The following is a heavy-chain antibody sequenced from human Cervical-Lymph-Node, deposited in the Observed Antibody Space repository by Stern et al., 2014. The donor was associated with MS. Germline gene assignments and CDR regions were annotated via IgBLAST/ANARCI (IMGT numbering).Heavy chain of an antibody. CDR2: IFPVFGTP. Sequence: VQLVQSGAEVTKPGSSVKVSCKASGGTFSKFPSSWVRQAPGQGLEWMGGIFPVFGTPTYAQEFRGRVTLTADVSTSTVYMELSSLRCDDTAVYYCALSSETSDRWYSLGYDLWGQGTLVTVSS. CDR1: GGTFSKFP. CDR3: ALSSETSDRWYSLGYDL. D-gene: IGHD6-13*01. J-gene: IGHJ5*02. V-gene: IGHV1-69*01.